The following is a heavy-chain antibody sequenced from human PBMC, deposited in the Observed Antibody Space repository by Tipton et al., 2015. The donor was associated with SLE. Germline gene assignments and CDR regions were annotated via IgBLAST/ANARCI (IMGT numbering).Heavy chain of an antibody. J-gene: IGHJ4*02. Sequence: TLSLTCAVYGGSFSGYYWSWIRQPPGKGLEWIGSIYYSGSTYYNPSLKSRVTISVDTSKNQFSLKLSSVTAADTAVYYCARGEDYWGQGTLVTVSS. CDR2: IYYSGST. CDR1: GGSFSGYY. CDR3: ARGEDY. V-gene: IGHV4-34*01.